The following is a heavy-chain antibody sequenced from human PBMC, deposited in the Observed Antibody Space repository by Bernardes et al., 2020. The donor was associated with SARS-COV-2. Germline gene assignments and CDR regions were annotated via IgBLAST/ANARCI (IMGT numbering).Heavy chain of an antibody. CDR1: GFTFSGYW. V-gene: IGHV3-74*01. Sequence: GGSLRLSCAASGFTFSGYWMHWVRQAPEQGLVWVSRIDPDAKTPNYADSVTGRFTTSRDNAKNTLYLQMNSLRAEETAVYYCARGSGNYYFDYWGQGSLVTVSS. CDR3: ARGSGNYYFDY. CDR2: IDPDAKTP. D-gene: IGHD1-26*01. J-gene: IGHJ4*02.